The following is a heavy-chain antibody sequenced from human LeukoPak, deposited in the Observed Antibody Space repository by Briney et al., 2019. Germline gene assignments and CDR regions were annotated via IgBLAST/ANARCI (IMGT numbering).Heavy chain of an antibody. CDR3: AREGMVRGVMFDY. CDR2: ISSSGSTI. D-gene: IGHD3-10*01. V-gene: IGHV3-48*03. CDR1: GFTFSSYE. J-gene: IGHJ4*02. Sequence: GGSLRLSCAASGFTFSSYEMNWVRQAPGKGLEWVSYISSSGSTIYYADSVKGRFTISRDNAKNSLYLRMNSLRAEDTAVYYCAREGMVRGVMFDYWGQGTLVTVSS.